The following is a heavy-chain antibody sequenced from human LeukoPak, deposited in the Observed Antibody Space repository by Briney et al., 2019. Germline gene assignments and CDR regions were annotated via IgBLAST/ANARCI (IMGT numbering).Heavy chain of an antibody. V-gene: IGHV4-59*01. CDR2: IYYSGST. CDR1: GGSISSYY. CDR3: AREYWELPRFDP. Sequence: SETLSLTCTVSGGSISSYYWSWIRQPPGKGLEWIGYIYYSGSTNYNPSLKSRVTISVDTSKNQFSLKLSSVTAADTAVYYCAREYWELPRFDPWGQVTLVTVSS. D-gene: IGHD1-26*01. J-gene: IGHJ5*02.